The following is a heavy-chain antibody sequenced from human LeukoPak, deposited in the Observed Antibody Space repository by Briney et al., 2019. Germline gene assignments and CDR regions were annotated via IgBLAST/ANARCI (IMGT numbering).Heavy chain of an antibody. J-gene: IGHJ4*02. Sequence: PGGSLRLSCAASRFTFSSYAMNWVRQAPGKGLEWVSGISSSGSTYYTDSVKGRFTISRDNSENTLYLEMNSLRAEDTAVYYCAKAGVSWQQLIQGYDFDYWGQGTLVTVSS. CDR2: ISSSGST. V-gene: IGHV3-23*01. D-gene: IGHD3-3*01. CDR3: AKAGVSWQQLIQGYDFDY. CDR1: RFTFSSYA.